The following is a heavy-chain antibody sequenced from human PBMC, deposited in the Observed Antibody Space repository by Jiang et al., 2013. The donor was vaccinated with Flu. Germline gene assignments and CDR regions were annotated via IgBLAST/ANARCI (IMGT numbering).Heavy chain of an antibody. CDR1: GFTFSSNA. J-gene: IGHJ3*02. D-gene: IGHD3-16*01. CDR3: TKDRPGGDAFDI. CDR2: ISGSGGST. Sequence: VQLLESGGGLVQPGGSLRLSCAASGFTFSSNAMSWVRQAPGKGLEWVSAISGSGGSTFYVDSVQGRFTISRDNSKNTLNLQMNSLRAEDTALYYCTKDRPGGDAFDIWGQGTMVIVSS. V-gene: IGHV3-23*01.